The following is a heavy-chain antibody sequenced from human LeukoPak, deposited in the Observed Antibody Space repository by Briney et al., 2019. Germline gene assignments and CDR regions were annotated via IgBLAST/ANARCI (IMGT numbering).Heavy chain of an antibody. V-gene: IGHV4-34*01. Sequence: SETLSLTCAVYGGSFSGYYWSWIRQPPGKGLEWIGEINHSGSTNYNPSLKSRVAISVDTSKNQFSLKLSSVTAADTAVYYCAREVRSSGYSLDYWGQGTLVTVSS. CDR1: GGSFSGYY. D-gene: IGHD3-22*01. CDR3: AREVRSSGYSLDY. CDR2: INHSGST. J-gene: IGHJ4*02.